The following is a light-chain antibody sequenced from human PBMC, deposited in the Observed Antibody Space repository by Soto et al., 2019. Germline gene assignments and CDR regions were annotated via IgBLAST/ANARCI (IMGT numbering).Light chain of an antibody. CDR2: GAS. V-gene: IGKV3-20*01. CDR3: QQYGSSPVYT. J-gene: IGKJ2*01. Sequence: EIVLTQSPGTLSLSPGERATLSCRASQSVSNTYLAWYQQKPGQAPRLLIYGASGRATGIPDRFSGSGSGTDFTLTISRLEPEDFAVYYCQQYGSSPVYTFGQGTKLEIK. CDR1: QSVSNTY.